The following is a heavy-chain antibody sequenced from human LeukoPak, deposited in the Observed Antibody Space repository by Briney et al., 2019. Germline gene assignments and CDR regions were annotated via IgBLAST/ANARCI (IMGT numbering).Heavy chain of an antibody. CDR1: GGSISSSSYY. D-gene: IGHD6-19*01. V-gene: IGHV4-39*01. J-gene: IGHJ5*02. Sequence: SETLSLTCTVSGGSISSSSYYWGWIRQPPGKGLEWIGSIYYSGSTYYNPSLKSRVTISVDTSKNQFSLKLSSVTAADTAVYYCARHHSSGWYNSYWFDPWGQGTLVTVSS. CDR2: IYYSGST. CDR3: ARHHSSGWYNSYWFDP.